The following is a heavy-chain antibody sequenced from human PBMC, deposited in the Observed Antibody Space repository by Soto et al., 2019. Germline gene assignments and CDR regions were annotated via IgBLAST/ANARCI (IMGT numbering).Heavy chain of an antibody. CDR2: INAGNGNT. CDR1: GYTFTSYD. V-gene: IGHV1-3*01. Sequence: QVQLVQSGAEVKKPGASVKVSCKASGYTFTSYDMHWVRQAPGQRLEWMGWINAGNGNTKYSQKFQGRVTITRDTSASKAYIELRRLRSADTAVYYCARDLGGWHDYWGQGTLVTVSS. J-gene: IGHJ4*02. CDR3: ARDLGGWHDY. D-gene: IGHD6-19*01.